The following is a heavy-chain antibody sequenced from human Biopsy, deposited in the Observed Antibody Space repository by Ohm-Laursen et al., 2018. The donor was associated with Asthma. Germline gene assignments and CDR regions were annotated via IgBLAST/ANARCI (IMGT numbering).Heavy chain of an antibody. CDR3: ARTYYDFLTGQVKDVFGV. CDR2: VNTGNGDT. J-gene: IGHJ3*01. V-gene: IGHV1-3*04. Sequence: SSVKVSCKASGYNFISFAIHWVRQAPGQRLEWMGWVNTGNGDTKYSQKFQGRVTITRDTSASTAYMELRSLRSEDTATYYCARTYYDFLTGQVKDVFGVWGQGTMVTVST. CDR1: GYNFISFA. D-gene: IGHD3-9*01.